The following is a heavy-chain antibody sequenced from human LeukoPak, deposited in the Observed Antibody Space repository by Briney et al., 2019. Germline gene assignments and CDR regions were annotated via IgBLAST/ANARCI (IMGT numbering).Heavy chain of an antibody. J-gene: IGHJ4*02. V-gene: IGHV3-20*04. CDR3: ARDSDIVTGSKSHFDY. CDR2: INWNGGGR. CDR1: GFNFDDYV. Sequence: GGSLRLSCAASGFNFDDYVMTWVRQAPGKGLEWVSGINWNGGGRGYADSVKGRFTISRDNAKNSLYLQMDSLRAEDTAVYYCARDSDIVTGSKSHFDYWGQGTLVTVSS. D-gene: IGHD3-9*01.